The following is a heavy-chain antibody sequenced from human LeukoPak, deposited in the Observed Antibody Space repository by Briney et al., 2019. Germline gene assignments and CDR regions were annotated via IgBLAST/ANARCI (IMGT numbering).Heavy chain of an antibody. V-gene: IGHV3-7*01. CDR3: ARELGSYEGGYYGMDV. CDR2: INEDGSEK. J-gene: IGHJ6*02. CDR1: GFTVSSIH. D-gene: IGHD1-26*01. Sequence: GGSLRLSCAASGFTVSSIHMVWVRQAPGKGLEWVANINEDGSEKNYVESLKGRFTISRDNAKNSLYLQMNSLRAEDTALYYCARELGSYEGGYYGMDVWGQGTTVTVSS.